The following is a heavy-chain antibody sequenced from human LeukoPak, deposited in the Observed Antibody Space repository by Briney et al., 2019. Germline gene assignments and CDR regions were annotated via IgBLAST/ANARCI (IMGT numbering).Heavy chain of an antibody. CDR1: GFTFSSYA. Sequence: GRSLRLSCAASGFTFSSYAMHWVRQAPGKGLEWVAVISYDGSNKYYADSVKGRFTISRDNSKNTLYLQMNSLRAEDTAVYYCARAWPRNWNPPPGMDVWGQGTTVTVSS. CDR2: ISYDGSNK. CDR3: ARAWPRNWNPPPGMDV. J-gene: IGHJ6*02. V-gene: IGHV3-30-3*01. D-gene: IGHD1-1*01.